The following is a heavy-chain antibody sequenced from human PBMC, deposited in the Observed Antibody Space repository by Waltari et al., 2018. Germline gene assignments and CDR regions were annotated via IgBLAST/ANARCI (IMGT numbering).Heavy chain of an antibody. CDR2: IYSGGTT. Sequence: EVQLVESGGGLIQPGGSLRLSCAASGFTVSSNYMNWVRQAPGKGLEWASVIYSGGTTYCADSVKGRFTISRDNSKNTLYLQMNRLTAEDTAVYYCARATYSYGSGSYPFDYWGQGTLVTVSS. CDR3: ARATYSYGSGSYPFDY. J-gene: IGHJ4*02. D-gene: IGHD3-10*01. V-gene: IGHV3-53*01. CDR1: GFTVSSNY.